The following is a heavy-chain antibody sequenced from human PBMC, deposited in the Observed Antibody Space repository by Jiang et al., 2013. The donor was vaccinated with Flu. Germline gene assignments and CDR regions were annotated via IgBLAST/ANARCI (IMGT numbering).Heavy chain of an antibody. CDR2: SAYNGNT. CDR3: ARDWDVDTAMVSWFDP. J-gene: IGHJ5*02. D-gene: IGHD5-18*01. V-gene: IGHV1-18*01. Sequence: SAYNGNTNYAQKLQGRVTMTTDTSTSTAYMELRSLRSDDTAVYYCARDWDVDTAMVSWFDPWGQGTLVTVSS.